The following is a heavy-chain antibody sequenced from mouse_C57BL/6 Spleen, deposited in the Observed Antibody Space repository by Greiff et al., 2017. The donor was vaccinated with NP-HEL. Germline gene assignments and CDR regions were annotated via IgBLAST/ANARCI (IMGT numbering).Heavy chain of an antibody. CDR2: IDPSDSYT. V-gene: IGHV1-69*01. J-gene: IGHJ4*01. CDR1: GYTFTSYW. D-gene: IGHD1-1*02. CDR3: ASAGSYWGAMDY. Sequence: QVQLQQPGAELVMPGASVKLSCKASGYTFTSYWMHWVKQRPGQGLEWIGEIDPSDSYTNYNQKFKGKSTLTVDKSSSTAYMQLSSLTVADAAVSYCASAGSYWGAMDYWGQGTSVTVSS.